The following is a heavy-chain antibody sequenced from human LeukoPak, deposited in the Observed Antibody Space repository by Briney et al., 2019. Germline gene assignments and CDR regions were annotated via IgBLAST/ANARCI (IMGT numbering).Heavy chain of an antibody. Sequence: PGGSLRLSCAASGFTFSTYWMSWVRQPPGKGLEWVANIKQDGSEKFYVDSVKGRFTISRDNAENSLYLQMNNLRVEDTAVYYCVRSLSLAYWGQGALVTVSS. V-gene: IGHV3-7*01. J-gene: IGHJ4*02. CDR1: GFTFSTYW. CDR3: VRSLSLAY. CDR2: IKQDGSEK.